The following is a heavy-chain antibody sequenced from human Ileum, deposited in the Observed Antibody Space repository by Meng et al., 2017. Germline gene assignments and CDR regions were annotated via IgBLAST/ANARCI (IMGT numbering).Heavy chain of an antibody. Sequence: GESLKISCAVSGFNVYTNYMSWVRQAPGKGLEWVSGIYRSGSTYYRDSVEGRFAISRDNSKNTLNLEMNSLRPEDTAVYFCARGLAGDYVYPFDHWGQGTQVTVSS. CDR3: ARGLAGDYVYPFDH. CDR1: GFNVYTNY. J-gene: IGHJ4*02. CDR2: IYRSGST. V-gene: IGHV3-66*02. D-gene: IGHD4-17*01.